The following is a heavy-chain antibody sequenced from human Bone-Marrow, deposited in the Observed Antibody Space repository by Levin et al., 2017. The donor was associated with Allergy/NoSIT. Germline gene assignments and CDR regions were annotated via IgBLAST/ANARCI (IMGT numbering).Heavy chain of an antibody. V-gene: IGHV3-30*03. Sequence: GGSLRLSCSAFGFRFSDSGMHWVRRAPGKGLEWVSVISKDGNRKFYGDSMRGRITVSRDNSLNTLSLQMDSLTPGDTAVYYCVRDSSLYCNDFGCFSGRLDNWGRGTLVTVSS. J-gene: IGHJ4*02. CDR3: VRDSSLYCNDFGCFSGRLDN. CDR2: ISKDGNRK. CDR1: GFRFSDSG. D-gene: IGHD2/OR15-2a*01.